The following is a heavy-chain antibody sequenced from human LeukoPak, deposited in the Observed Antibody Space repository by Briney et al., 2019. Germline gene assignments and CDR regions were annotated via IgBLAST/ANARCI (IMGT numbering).Heavy chain of an antibody. Sequence: ASVKVSCKASGYTFTGYYIHWVRQAPGQGLEWMGWINPNSGGTNYAQKFQGRVTMTRDTSISTAYMELSRLRSDDTAVYYCARDGGYYYDSSGYSRVFDYWGQGTLVTVSS. CDR3: ARDGGYYYDSSGYSRVFDY. J-gene: IGHJ4*02. CDR1: GYTFTGYY. D-gene: IGHD3-22*01. CDR2: INPNSGGT. V-gene: IGHV1-2*02.